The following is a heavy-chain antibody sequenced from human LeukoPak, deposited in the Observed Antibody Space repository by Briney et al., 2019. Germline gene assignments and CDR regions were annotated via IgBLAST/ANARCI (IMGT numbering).Heavy chain of an antibody. CDR1: GGTFSSYA. Sequence: SVKVSCKASGGTFSSYAISWVRQAPGQGLEWMGGIIPILGTANYAQKFQGRVTITADESTSTAYMELSSLRSEDTAVYYCADERGCSSTSCYTDDNWFDPWGQGTLVTVSS. D-gene: IGHD2-2*02. CDR3: ADERGCSSTSCYTDDNWFDP. J-gene: IGHJ5*02. V-gene: IGHV1-69*13. CDR2: IIPILGTA.